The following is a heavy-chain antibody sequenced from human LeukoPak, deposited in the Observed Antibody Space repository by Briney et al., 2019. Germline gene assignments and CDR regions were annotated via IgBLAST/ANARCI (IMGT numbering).Heavy chain of an antibody. V-gene: IGHV3-23*01. J-gene: IGHJ4*02. Sequence: GGSLRLSCAASGFTFSSYAMSWVRQAPGKGLEWVSAISGSGGSTYYADSVKGRFTISRDNSKNTLYLQMNNLRAEDTAVYYCAKILAVAGTFDYWGQGTLVTVSS. D-gene: IGHD6-19*01. CDR3: AKILAVAGTFDY. CDR1: GFTFSSYA. CDR2: ISGSGGST.